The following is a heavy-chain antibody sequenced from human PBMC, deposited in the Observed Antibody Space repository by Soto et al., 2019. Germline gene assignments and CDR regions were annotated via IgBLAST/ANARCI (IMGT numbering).Heavy chain of an antibody. J-gene: IGHJ4*02. V-gene: IGHV3-53*01. Sequence: PWGSLRLSCVVSGFIVSSSHMIWVRQAPGKGLEGVSILYNHGKTNYVDSVKGRFTITRDNSKNTVYLQMNSLRVEDTAVYYCARLTEAERHWGQGALVTVSS. CDR1: GFIVSSSH. CDR2: LYNHGKT. CDR3: ARLTEAERH. D-gene: IGHD1-1*01.